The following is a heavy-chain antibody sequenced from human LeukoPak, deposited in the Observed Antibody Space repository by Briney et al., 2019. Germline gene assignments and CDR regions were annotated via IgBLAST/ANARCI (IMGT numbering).Heavy chain of an antibody. CDR1: GGTFSSYA. CDR2: IIPILGIA. Sequence: SVKVSCKASGGTFSSYAVSWVRQAPGQGLEWRGRIIPILGIANYAQKFQGRVTITADKSTSTAYMELSSLRSEDTAVYYCASAFYDSSGYYRDYFDYWGQGTLVTVSS. D-gene: IGHD3-22*01. J-gene: IGHJ4*02. V-gene: IGHV1-69*04. CDR3: ASAFYDSSGYYRDYFDY.